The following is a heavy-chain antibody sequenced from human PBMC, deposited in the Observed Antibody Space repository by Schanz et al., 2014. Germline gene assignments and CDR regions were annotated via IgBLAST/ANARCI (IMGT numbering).Heavy chain of an antibody. V-gene: IGHV3-21*01. CDR2: ISSSGSYI. CDR1: GFTFGSYG. CDR3: ARDSRPNYDFLTAYYSIDY. J-gene: IGHJ4*02. Sequence: EVQLLESGGGLVKPGGSLRLSCAASGFTFGSYGMSWVRQGPGKGLEWVSSISSSGSYIHYADSVKGRFTISRDNAKNTLYLQMNSLRAEDTAVYYCARDSRPNYDFLTAYYSIDYWGQGTLVTVSS. D-gene: IGHD3-9*01.